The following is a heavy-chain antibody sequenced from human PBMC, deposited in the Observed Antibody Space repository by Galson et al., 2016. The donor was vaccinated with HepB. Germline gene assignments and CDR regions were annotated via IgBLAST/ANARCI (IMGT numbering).Heavy chain of an antibody. CDR1: GYYSASYL. Sequence: QSGAEVKKPGESLKISCKGSGYYSASYLIGWVRQMPGKGLEWMGIINPSDSETEYSPSFHGQVTISADKSTSTAYLQWNSLQASDTAMYYCARTPVYGDFDYWGQGTLVTVSS. CDR3: ARTPVYGDFDY. V-gene: IGHV5-51*01. CDR2: INPSDSET. D-gene: IGHD4-17*01. J-gene: IGHJ4*02.